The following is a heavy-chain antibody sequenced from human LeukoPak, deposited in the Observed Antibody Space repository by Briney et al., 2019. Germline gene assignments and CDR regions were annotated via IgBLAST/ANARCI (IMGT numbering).Heavy chain of an antibody. CDR2: ISSSSSTI. V-gene: IGHV3-48*04. Sequence: GGSLRLSCAASGFTFSSYSMNWVRQAPGKGLEWVSYISSSSSTIYYADSVKGRFTISRDNAKNSLYLQMNSLRAEDTAVYYCAKENYGSGPNNFEYWGQGTLVTVSS. CDR3: AKENYGSGPNNFEY. D-gene: IGHD3-10*01. J-gene: IGHJ4*02. CDR1: GFTFSSYS.